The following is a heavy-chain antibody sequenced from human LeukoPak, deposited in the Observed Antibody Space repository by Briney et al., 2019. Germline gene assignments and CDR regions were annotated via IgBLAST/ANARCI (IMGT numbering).Heavy chain of an antibody. CDR3: ARATGAFDI. V-gene: IGHV3-72*01. CDR2: SRNKANSYTT. J-gene: IGHJ3*02. Sequence: GGSLRLSCAASGFTFSDHYMDWVRQAPGKGLEWVGRSRNKANSYTTEYAASVKGRFTISRDDAKNSLYLQMNSLKTEDTAVYYCARATGAFDIWGQGTMVTVSS. D-gene: IGHD1-14*01. CDR1: GFTFSDHY.